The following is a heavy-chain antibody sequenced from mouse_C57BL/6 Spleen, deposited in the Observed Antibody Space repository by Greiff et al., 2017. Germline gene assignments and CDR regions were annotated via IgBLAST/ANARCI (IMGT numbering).Heavy chain of an antibody. CDR3: ARDHNYYNNRNYD. CDR1: GYSITSGYY. J-gene: IGHJ3*01. CDR2: ICNDGSN. V-gene: IGHV3-6*01. D-gene: IGHD2-5*01. Sequence: EVKLQESGPGLVKPSQSLSLTCSVTGYSITSGYYWNWIRPFPGNKLEWLSYICNDGSNNYNPSLKNRIPITRDTSKNQFFMKLNSVTTEDTATYDCARDHNYYNNRNYDWGQGTIVTVSA.